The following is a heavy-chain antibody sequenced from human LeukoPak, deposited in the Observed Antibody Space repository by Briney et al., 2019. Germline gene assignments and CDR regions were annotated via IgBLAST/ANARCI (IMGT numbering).Heavy chain of an antibody. V-gene: IGHV3-64*01. CDR1: GFTFSSYA. CDR3: ARVGEAAADDY. CDR2: ISSNGGST. J-gene: IGHJ4*02. D-gene: IGHD6-13*01. Sequence: GGSLRLSCAASGFTFSSYAMHWVRQAPGKGLEYVSAISSNGGSTYYANSVKGRFTISRDNSKNTLYLQMGSLRAEDMAVYYCARVGEAAADDYWGQGTLVTVSS.